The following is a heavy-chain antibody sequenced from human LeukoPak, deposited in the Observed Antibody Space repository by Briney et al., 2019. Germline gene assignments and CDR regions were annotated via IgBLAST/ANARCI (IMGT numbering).Heavy chain of an antibody. Sequence: GGSLRLSCAASGFTFSSYELNWVRQAPGKGLEWVSYISSSGSYIYYADSVKGRFTISRDNAKNSLYLQMNSLRAEDTAVYYCARDHEGIVGALSYYYGMDAWGQGTTVTVSS. CDR2: ISSSGSYI. V-gene: IGHV3-21*05. CDR1: GFTFSSYE. CDR3: ARDHEGIVGALSYYYGMDA. D-gene: IGHD1-26*01. J-gene: IGHJ6*02.